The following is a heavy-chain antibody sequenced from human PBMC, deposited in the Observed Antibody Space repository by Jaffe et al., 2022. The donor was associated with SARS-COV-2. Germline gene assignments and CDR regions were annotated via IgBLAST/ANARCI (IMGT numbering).Heavy chain of an antibody. CDR3: AKDLVGVGATRGPYYYYGMDV. CDR2: ISYDGSNK. V-gene: IGHV3-30*18. D-gene: IGHD1-26*01. CDR1: GFTFSSYG. J-gene: IGHJ6*02. Sequence: QVQLVESGGGVVQPGRSLRLSCAASGFTFSSYGMHWVRQAPGKGLEWVAVISYDGSNKYYADSVKGRFTISRDNSKNTLYLQMNSLRAEDTAVYYCAKDLVGVGATRGPYYYYGMDVWGQGTTVTVSS.